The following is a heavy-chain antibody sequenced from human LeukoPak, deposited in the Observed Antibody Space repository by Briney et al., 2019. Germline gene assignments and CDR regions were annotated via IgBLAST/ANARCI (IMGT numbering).Heavy chain of an antibody. D-gene: IGHD1-7*01. CDR3: ARDLTDNWNWYYYMDV. CDR1: GFTFSSYW. CDR2: INQDESVK. Sequence: GGSLRLSCAASGFTFSSYWMSWVRLAPGKGLEWVANINQDESVKYYVDSVKGRFTISRDNAKNSLYLQMNSLRAEDTAVYYCARDLTDNWNWYYYMDVWGKGTTVTVSS. J-gene: IGHJ6*03. V-gene: IGHV3-7*01.